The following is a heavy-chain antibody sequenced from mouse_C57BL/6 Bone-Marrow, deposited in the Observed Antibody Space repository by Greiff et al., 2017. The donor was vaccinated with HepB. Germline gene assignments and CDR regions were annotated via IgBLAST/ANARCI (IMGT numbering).Heavy chain of an antibody. Sequence: QVQLQQPGAELVKPGASVKLSCKASGYTFTSYWMHWVKQRPGQGLEWIGMIHPNSGSTNYNEKFKSKATLTVDKSSSTAYMQLSSLTSEDSAVYYCSFYYGNPGWFAYWGQGTLVTVSA. CDR3: SFYYGNPGWFAY. CDR2: IHPNSGST. V-gene: IGHV1-64*01. D-gene: IGHD2-1*01. J-gene: IGHJ3*01. CDR1: GYTFTSYW.